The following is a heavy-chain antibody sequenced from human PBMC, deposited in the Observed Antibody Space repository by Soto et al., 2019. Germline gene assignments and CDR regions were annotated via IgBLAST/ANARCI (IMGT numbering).Heavy chain of an antibody. V-gene: IGHV3-30-3*01. D-gene: IGHD4-17*01. J-gene: IGHJ6*02. Sequence: GGSLRLSCAASGFTFSRYALHWVRQAPGKGLECVAIISSDGSNEYYADSVRGRFTISRDNSMNTLYLQMNSLRVEDTAMYYCARVVTAVTAEGPEYYHYYGMDVWGQGTTVTSP. CDR3: ARVVTAVTAEGPEYYHYYGMDV. CDR2: ISSDGSNE. CDR1: GFTFSRYA.